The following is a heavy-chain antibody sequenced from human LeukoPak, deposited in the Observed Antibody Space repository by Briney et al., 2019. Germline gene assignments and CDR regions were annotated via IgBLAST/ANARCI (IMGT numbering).Heavy chain of an antibody. CDR1: GYSFTSYW. J-gene: IGHJ6*03. V-gene: IGHV5-51*01. Sequence: GESLKISCKGSGYSFTSYWISWVRQMPGKGLEWMGIIYPGDSDTRYSPSFQGQVTISADKSISTAYLQWSNLKASDTAMYYCARHRYGNYYYYYYMDVWGKGTTVTVSS. CDR2: IYPGDSDT. D-gene: IGHD5-18*01. CDR3: ARHRYGNYYYYYYMDV.